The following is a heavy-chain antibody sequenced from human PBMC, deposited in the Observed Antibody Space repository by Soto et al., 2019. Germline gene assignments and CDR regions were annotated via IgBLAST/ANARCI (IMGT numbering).Heavy chain of an antibody. Sequence: WGSLRLSCAASGFPFSSTDMTWVRQAPGKGLEWVSTIDCSGGTTYYADSVKGRFTISRDNSINKVFLKMNSLRADDTALYFCAKTSGWFNXWGQGALVTVSX. CDR3: AKTSGWFNX. V-gene: IGHV3-23*01. CDR2: IDCSGGTT. J-gene: IGHJ5*02. CDR1: GFPFSSTD. D-gene: IGHD3-10*01.